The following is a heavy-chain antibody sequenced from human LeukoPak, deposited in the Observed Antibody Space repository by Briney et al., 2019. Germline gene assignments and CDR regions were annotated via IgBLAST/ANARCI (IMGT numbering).Heavy chain of an antibody. Sequence: SETLSLTCTVSGGSISSYYWSWIRQPPGKGLEWIGYIYYSGSTNYNPSLKSRVTISVDTSKNQFSLKLSSVTAADTAVYYCARHASRVAAAWFQHWGQGTLVTVSP. J-gene: IGHJ1*01. CDR2: IYYSGST. CDR1: GGSISSYY. D-gene: IGHD6-13*01. CDR3: ARHASRVAAAWFQH. V-gene: IGHV4-59*08.